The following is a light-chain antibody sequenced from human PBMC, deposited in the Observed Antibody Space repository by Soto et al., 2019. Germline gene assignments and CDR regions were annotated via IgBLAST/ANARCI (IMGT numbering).Light chain of an antibody. CDR1: QSIGAW. V-gene: IGKV1-5*01. J-gene: IGKJ1*01. CDR3: QQYDSYSPRT. Sequence: DIQMTQSPSTLSASVGDRVTITCRVSQSIGAWLAWYQQKPGKAPKLVIYDTSTLESWVPSRFSGSGSETECTLTISSLQPDDFATYYCQQYDSYSPRTFGQGTKVEIK. CDR2: DTS.